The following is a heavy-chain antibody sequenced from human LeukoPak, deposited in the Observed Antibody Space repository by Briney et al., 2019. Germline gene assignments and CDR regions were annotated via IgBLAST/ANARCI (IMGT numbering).Heavy chain of an antibody. D-gene: IGHD1-26*01. V-gene: IGHV3-53*01. Sequence: GGSLRLSCAASGFTVSSNYMSWVRQAPGKGLEWVSIIYSGGSTFYADSVKGRFTISRDNSKNTLYLQMNSLRAEDTAVYYCAKERELPTNWFDPWGQGTLVTVSS. CDR2: IYSGGST. CDR3: AKERELPTNWFDP. J-gene: IGHJ5*02. CDR1: GFTVSSNY.